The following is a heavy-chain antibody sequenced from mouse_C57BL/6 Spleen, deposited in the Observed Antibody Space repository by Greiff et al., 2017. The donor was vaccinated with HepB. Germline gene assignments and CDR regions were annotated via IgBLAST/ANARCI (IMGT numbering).Heavy chain of an antibody. Sequence: VQLQQPGAELVKPGASVKLSCKASGYTFTSYWMHWVKQRPGQGLEWIGMIHPNSGSTNYNEKFKSKATLTVDKSSSTAYMQLSSLTSEDSEVYYCARGGGLDYFDYWGQGTTLTVSS. J-gene: IGHJ2*01. CDR1: GYTFTSYW. CDR2: IHPNSGST. V-gene: IGHV1-64*01. CDR3: ARGGGLDYFDY.